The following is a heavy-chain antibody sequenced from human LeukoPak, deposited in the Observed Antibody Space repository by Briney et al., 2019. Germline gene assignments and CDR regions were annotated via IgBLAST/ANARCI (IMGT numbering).Heavy chain of an antibody. CDR2: IYYSGST. CDR3: ARVTRIAVAGSVDYFDY. Sequence: PSETLSLTCTVSGGSISSSSYYWSWIRQPPGKGLEWIGYIYYSGSTNYNPSLKSRVTISVDTSKNQFSLKLSSVTAADTAVYYCARVTRIAVAGSVDYFDYWGQGTLVTVSS. V-gene: IGHV4-61*01. J-gene: IGHJ4*02. CDR1: GGSISSSSYY. D-gene: IGHD6-19*01.